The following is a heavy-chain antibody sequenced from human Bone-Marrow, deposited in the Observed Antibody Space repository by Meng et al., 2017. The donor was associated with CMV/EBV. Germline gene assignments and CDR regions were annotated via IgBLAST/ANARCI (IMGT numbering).Heavy chain of an antibody. Sequence: ASVKVSCKASGYTFTSYYMHWVRQAPGQGLEWMGIINPSGGSTSYAQKFQGRVTMTRDTSTSTVYMELSSLRSEDTAVYYCARDPSSPNIVLVPAAPSGMDFWGQGTTVTVSS. CDR1: GYTFTSYY. J-gene: IGHJ6*02. CDR3: ARDPSSPNIVLVPAAPSGMDF. CDR2: INPSGGST. V-gene: IGHV1-46*01. D-gene: IGHD2-2*01.